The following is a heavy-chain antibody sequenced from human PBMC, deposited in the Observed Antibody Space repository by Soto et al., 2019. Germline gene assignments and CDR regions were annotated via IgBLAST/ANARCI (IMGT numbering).Heavy chain of an antibody. Sequence: QVPLVQSGAEVKKPGASVKVSCKASGYTFTSYAMHWVRQAPGQRLEWMGWINAGNGNTKYSQKFQGRVTITRDTSASTAYMELSSLRSEDTAVYYCARGTASGIAAAGDYYGMDVWGQGTTVTVSS. D-gene: IGHD6-13*01. CDR1: GYTFTSYA. V-gene: IGHV1-3*01. CDR2: INAGNGNT. CDR3: ARGTASGIAAAGDYYGMDV. J-gene: IGHJ6*02.